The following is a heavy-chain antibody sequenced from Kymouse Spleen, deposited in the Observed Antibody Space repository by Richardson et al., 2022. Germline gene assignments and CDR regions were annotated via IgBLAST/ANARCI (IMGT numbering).Heavy chain of an antibody. J-gene: IGHJ6*02. CDR3: ASGVAVAGYYYYYGMDV. D-gene: IGHD6-19*01. Sequence: QLQLQESGPGLVKPSETLSLTCTVSGGSISSSSYYWGWIRQPPGKGLEWIGSIYYSGSTYYNPSLKSRVTISVDTSKNQFSLKLSSVTAADTAVYYCASGVAVAGYYYYYGMDVWGQGTTVTVSS. CDR1: GGSISSSSYY. CDR2: IYYSGST. V-gene: IGHV4-39*01.